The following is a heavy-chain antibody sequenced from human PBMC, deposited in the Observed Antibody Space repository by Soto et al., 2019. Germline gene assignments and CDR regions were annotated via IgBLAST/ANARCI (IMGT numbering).Heavy chain of an antibody. J-gene: IGHJ4*02. CDR3: ARGDYYGSGSPVNDY. Sequence: GGSLRLSCAASVVTVRSNYMSWVRQAPGKGLEWVSVIYSGGATSYADSVKGRFTISRDSSKNTLYLQMNSLRAEDTAVYYCARGDYYGSGSPVNDYWGQGTLVTVSS. D-gene: IGHD3-10*01. V-gene: IGHV3-53*01. CDR1: VVTVRSNY. CDR2: IYSGGAT.